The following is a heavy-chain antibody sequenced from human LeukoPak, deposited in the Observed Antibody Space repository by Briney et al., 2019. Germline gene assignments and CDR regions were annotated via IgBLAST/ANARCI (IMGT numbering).Heavy chain of an antibody. Sequence: ASVKVSCKASGYTFTGYYMHWVRQAPGQGLEWMGWINPNSGGTNYAQKFQGRVTMTRDTSISTAYMELSRLRFDDTAVYYCARDPYYDILTGYHYFDYWGQGTLVTVSS. CDR3: ARDPYYDILTGYHYFDY. CDR2: INPNSGGT. J-gene: IGHJ4*02. V-gene: IGHV1-2*02. D-gene: IGHD3-9*01. CDR1: GYTFTGYY.